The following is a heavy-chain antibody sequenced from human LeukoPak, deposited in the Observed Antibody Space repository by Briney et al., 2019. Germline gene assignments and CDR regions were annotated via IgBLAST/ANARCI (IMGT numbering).Heavy chain of an antibody. CDR1: GYTFTGYY. Sequence: ASVKVSCKASGYTFTGYYMHWVRQAPGQGLGWMGWINPNSGGTNYAQKFQGRVTMTRDTSISTAYMELSRLRSDDTAVYYCARDLGFGDYVHYWGQGTLVTVSS. J-gene: IGHJ4*02. CDR3: ARDLGFGDYVHY. D-gene: IGHD3-10*01. V-gene: IGHV1-2*02. CDR2: INPNSGGT.